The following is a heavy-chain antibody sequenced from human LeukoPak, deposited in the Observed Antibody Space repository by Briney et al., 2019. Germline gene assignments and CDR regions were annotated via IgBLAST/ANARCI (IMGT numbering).Heavy chain of an antibody. CDR3: ARRRFGELGFDY. J-gene: IGHJ4*02. D-gene: IGHD3-10*01. Sequence: SVKVSCKASGGTFSSYAISWVRQAPGQGLEWMGGIIPIFGTANYAQKFQGRVTITADKSTSTAYMELSSLRSEDTAVYYCARRRFGELGFDYWGQGTLVTVSS. CDR1: GGTFSSYA. CDR2: IIPIFGTA. V-gene: IGHV1-69*06.